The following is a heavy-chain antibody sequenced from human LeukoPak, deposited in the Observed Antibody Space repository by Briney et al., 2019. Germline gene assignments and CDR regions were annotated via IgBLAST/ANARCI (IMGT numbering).Heavy chain of an antibody. CDR3: ARQPRTILTTDGLDY. CDR1: GFTFSDYA. CDR2: ISGSGATT. Sequence: QAGGSLRLSCAASGFTFSDYAMSWVRQAPGNGLEWVSTISGSGATTYYTGSVKGRFTISRDNSKNTLYLSMNSLRAEDTAVYYCARQPRTILTTDGLDYWGQGTLVTVSS. V-gene: IGHV3-23*01. J-gene: IGHJ4*02. D-gene: IGHD4-11*01.